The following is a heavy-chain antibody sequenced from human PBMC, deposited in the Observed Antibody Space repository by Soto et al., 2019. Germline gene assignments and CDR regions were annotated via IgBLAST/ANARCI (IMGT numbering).Heavy chain of an antibody. CDR1: GFDFGDYY. CDR3: ARDCSGGSCYPGMDV. J-gene: IGHJ6*02. CDR2: IDSDDGTT. D-gene: IGHD2-15*01. V-gene: IGHV3-11*04. Sequence: GSLRLSCTASGFDFGDYYMSWIRQAPGKGLEWVSYIDSDDGTTYYTDSVKGRFTISRDNAKNSVYLQINSLRAEDTAVYFCARDCSGGSCYPGMDVWGQGTTVTVSS.